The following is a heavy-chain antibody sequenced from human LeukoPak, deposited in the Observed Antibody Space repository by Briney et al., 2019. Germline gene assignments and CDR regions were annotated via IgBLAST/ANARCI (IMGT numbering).Heavy chain of an antibody. V-gene: IGHV3-23*01. Sequence: HSGGSPRLSCAASGFTFSSYAMSWVRQAPGKGLEWVSAISGSGGSTYYADSVKGRFTISRDNSKNTLYLQMNSLRAEDAAVYYCAKELVVGLMVYAPPNWFDPWGQGTLVTVSS. CDR1: GFTFSSYA. J-gene: IGHJ5*02. CDR2: ISGSGGST. D-gene: IGHD2-8*01. CDR3: AKELVVGLMVYAPPNWFDP.